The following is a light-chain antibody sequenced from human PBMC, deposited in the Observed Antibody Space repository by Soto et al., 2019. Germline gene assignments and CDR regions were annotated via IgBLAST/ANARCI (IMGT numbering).Light chain of an antibody. CDR1: QGINNW. CDR3: QEANNFPIT. V-gene: IGKV1D-12*01. J-gene: IGKJ4*01. CDR2: AAS. Sequence: DIQMTQSPSSVSASVGDTVTITCRASQGINNWLAWYQQKPGKAPKLLTYAASSLQSGVPSRFSGSGSGTDFTLSISSLQPEDFATYYCQEANNFPITFGGGTKVEIK.